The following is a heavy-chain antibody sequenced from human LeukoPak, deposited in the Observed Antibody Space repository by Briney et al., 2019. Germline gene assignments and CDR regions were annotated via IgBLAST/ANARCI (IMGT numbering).Heavy chain of an antibody. CDR2: ISYDGSNK. J-gene: IGHJ3*02. CDR1: GFTFSSYA. CDR3: AREDSSGAFDI. D-gene: IGHD3-3*01. Sequence: GRSLRLSCAASGFTFSSYAMHWVRQAPGKGLEWVAVISYDGSNKYYADSVKGRFTISRDNSKNTLYLQMNSLRAEDTAVYYCAREDSSGAFDIWGQGTMVTVSS. V-gene: IGHV3-30-3*01.